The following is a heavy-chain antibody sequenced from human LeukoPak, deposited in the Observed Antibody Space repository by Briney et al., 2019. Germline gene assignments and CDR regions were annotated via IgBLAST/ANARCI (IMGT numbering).Heavy chain of an antibody. Sequence: PGGSLRLSCAASGFTFSDYYMSWVRQAPGKGLEWVSYISSSGNTIHYPDSVKGRFTISRDNAKSSLYLQINSLRAEDTAVYYCARDRIYCSGAKCYSGYHYGMDVWGQGTTVTVSS. CDR1: GFTFSDYY. V-gene: IGHV3-11*01. CDR2: ISSSGNTI. D-gene: IGHD2-15*01. J-gene: IGHJ6*02. CDR3: ARDRIYCSGAKCYSGYHYGMDV.